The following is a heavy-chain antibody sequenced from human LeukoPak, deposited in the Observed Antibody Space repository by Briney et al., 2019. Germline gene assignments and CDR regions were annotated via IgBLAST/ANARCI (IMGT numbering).Heavy chain of an antibody. Sequence: SQTLSLTCAISGDSVSRNSVAWNWIRQSPSRGLEWLGRTYYRSKWYNDYAVSVRSRISINPDTPKNQFSLKLSSVTAADTAVYYCARLPGIAAPAEYFQHWGQGTLVTVSS. J-gene: IGHJ1*01. CDR1: GDSVSRNSVA. D-gene: IGHD6-13*01. CDR3: ARLPGIAAPAEYFQH. V-gene: IGHV6-1*01. CDR2: TYYRSKWYN.